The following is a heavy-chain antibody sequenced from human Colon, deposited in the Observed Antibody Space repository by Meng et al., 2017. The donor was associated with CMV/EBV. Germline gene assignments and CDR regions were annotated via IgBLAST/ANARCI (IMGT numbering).Heavy chain of an antibody. D-gene: IGHD6-13*01. CDR2: INPKTANP. J-gene: IGHJ1*01. V-gene: IGHV7-4-1*02. CDR3: ATGSVAADGKGY. Sequence: KAAGDMFTRYNINWVRQAPGQWREGRGYINPKTANPTYGQGFTGRFVFSLDTSVSTAYLQISSLEAEDTAVYYCATGSVAADGKGYWGQGTLVTVSS. CDR1: GDMFTRYN.